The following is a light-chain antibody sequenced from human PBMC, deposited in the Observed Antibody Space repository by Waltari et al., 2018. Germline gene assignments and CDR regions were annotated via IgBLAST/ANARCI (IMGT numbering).Light chain of an antibody. CDR3: QQYGSSPYT. J-gene: IGKJ2*01. CDR1: QSVRSSD. V-gene: IGKV3-20*01. Sequence: EIVLTKSPGTLSLSPGERATLSCRSSQSVRSSDLAWYQQKPGQAPRLLLYGASSRATGIRVSVSGSWSGTDFSLIISRLEPEDFAVYCCQQYGSSPYTFGQGTKLEIK. CDR2: GAS.